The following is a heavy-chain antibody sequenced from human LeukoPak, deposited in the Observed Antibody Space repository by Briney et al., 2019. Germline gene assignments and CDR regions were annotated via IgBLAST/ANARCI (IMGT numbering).Heavy chain of an antibody. CDR1: GGSISDFY. D-gene: IGHD6-19*01. V-gene: IGHV4-59*01. CDR3: ARRDGWPTTTYYYMDV. Sequence: PSETLSLTCSVSGGSISDFYWSWIRQSPGKGLQYIGYIYHSGSTNYNPSLKSRVSISLDTSKNTVSLKMTSVSAADTAVYYCARRDGWPTTTYYYMDVWGKGTTVTIS. CDR2: IYHSGST. J-gene: IGHJ6*03.